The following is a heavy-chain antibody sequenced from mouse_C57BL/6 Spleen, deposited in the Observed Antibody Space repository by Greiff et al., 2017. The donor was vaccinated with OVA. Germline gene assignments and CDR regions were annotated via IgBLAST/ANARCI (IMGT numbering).Heavy chain of an antibody. CDR2: IHPNSGST. V-gene: IGHV1-64*01. CDR1: GYTFTSYW. J-gene: IGHJ2*01. CDR3: ARWRDYGGDY. Sequence: QVQLKESGAELVKPGASVKLSCKASGYTFTSYWMHWVKQRPGQGLEWIGMIHPNSGSTNYNEKFKSKATLTVDKSSSTAYMQLSSLTSEDSAVYYCARWRDYGGDYWGQGTTLTVSS. D-gene: IGHD2-4*01.